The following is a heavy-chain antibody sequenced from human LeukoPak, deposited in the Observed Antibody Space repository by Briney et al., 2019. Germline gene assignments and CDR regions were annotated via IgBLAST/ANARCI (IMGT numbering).Heavy chain of an antibody. CDR2: INTDGSST. Sequence: AGSLRLSCAASGFTFSSFWMHWVRQAPGKGLVWVSFINTDGSSTTYADSVKGRFTVSRDNAKNTLYLQMSGLRAEDTAVYYCAREWKKTGAFDYWGQGTLVTVSS. V-gene: IGHV3-74*01. J-gene: IGHJ4*02. CDR1: GFTFSSFW. D-gene: IGHD1-1*01. CDR3: AREWKKTGAFDY.